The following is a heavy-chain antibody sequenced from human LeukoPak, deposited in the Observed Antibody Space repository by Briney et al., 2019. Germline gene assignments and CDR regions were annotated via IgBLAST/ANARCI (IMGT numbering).Heavy chain of an antibody. CDR2: IYTSGST. V-gene: IGHV4-4*07. Sequence: SETLSLTCTVSGGSLSSYYWSWIRQPAGKGLEWIGRIYTSGSTNYNPSLKSRVTMSVDTSKNQFSLQLSSVTAADTAVYYCARHMGLGYTYFYPYFDYWGQGTLVTVSS. CDR1: GGSLSSYY. D-gene: IGHD1-1*01. CDR3: ARHMGLGYTYFYPYFDY. J-gene: IGHJ4*01.